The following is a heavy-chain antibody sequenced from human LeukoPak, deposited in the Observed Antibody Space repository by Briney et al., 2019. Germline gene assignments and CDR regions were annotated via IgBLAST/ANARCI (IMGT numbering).Heavy chain of an antibody. V-gene: IGHV5-51*01. J-gene: IGHJ4*02. Sequence: GESLKISCKHSEYSFPNYCIGWVRQMPGKGLEWMGIIYPDDPDTRYSPSFQGQVTISADKSISTAYLQWSSLKASDTAMYYCAIGRGGQQLGDYWGQGTLVTVSS. CDR3: AIGRGGQQLGDY. CDR1: EYSFPNYC. D-gene: IGHD6-13*01. CDR2: IYPDDPDT.